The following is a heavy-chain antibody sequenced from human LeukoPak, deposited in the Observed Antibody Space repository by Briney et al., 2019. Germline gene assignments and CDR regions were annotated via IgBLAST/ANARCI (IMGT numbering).Heavy chain of an antibody. CDR1: GGSISSGGYS. CDR2: IYYSGST. V-gene: IGHV4-30-2*03. Sequence: SQTLSLTCAVSGGSISSGGYSWGWICQPPGKGLEWIGSIYYSGSTYYNPSLKSRVTMSLDTSKNQFSLKLSSVTAADTAVYYCPITMVRGGFDAFDIWGQGTMVTVSS. CDR3: PITMVRGGFDAFDI. J-gene: IGHJ3*02. D-gene: IGHD3-10*01.